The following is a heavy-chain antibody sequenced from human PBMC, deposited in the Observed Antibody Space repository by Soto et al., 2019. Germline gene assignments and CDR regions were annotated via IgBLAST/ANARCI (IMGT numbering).Heavy chain of an antibody. CDR2: MNPNSGNT. V-gene: IGHV1-8*01. Sequence: QVQLVQSGAEVKKPGASVKVSCKASGYTFTSYDINWVRQATGQGLEWMGWMNPNSGNTGYAQKFQGRVTMPRNTSISTAYMELSSLRSEDTAVYYCARASSSSIYYYYGMDVWGQGTTVTVSS. CDR1: GYTFTSYD. CDR3: ARASSSSIYYYYGMDV. D-gene: IGHD6-6*01. J-gene: IGHJ6*02.